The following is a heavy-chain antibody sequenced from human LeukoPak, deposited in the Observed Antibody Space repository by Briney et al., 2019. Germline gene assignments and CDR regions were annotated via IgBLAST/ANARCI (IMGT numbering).Heavy chain of an antibody. CDR2: ITTTSTSK. D-gene: IGHD4-11*01. CDR1: GLAFNTYS. CDR3: VRDAAYSASNM. J-gene: IGHJ3*02. V-gene: IGHV3-48*02. Sequence: GSLRLSCAASGLAFNTYSMNWVRQAPGKGLQWVSSITTTSTSKYYADSVKGRFTISRDNAKNSLYLQMDSLRDEDTAVYYCVRDAAYSASNMWGQGTMVTVSS.